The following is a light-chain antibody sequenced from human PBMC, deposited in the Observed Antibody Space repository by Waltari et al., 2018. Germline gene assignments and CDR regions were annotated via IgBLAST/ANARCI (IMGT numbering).Light chain of an antibody. J-gene: IGLJ3*02. CDR2: EVS. V-gene: IGLV2-14*01. Sequence: QSALTQPASVSGSPGQSITISCTGTSRDVGGYNYVSWYQQYPGKAPKLMIYEVSNRPSGVSNRFSGSKSGNTASLTISGLQAEDEADYYCSSYTSSSTPWVFGGGTKLTVL. CDR3: SSYTSSSTPWV. CDR1: SRDVGGYNY.